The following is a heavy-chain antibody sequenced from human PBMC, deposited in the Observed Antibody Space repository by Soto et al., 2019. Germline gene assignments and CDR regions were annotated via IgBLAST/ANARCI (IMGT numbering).Heavy chain of an antibody. J-gene: IGHJ3*02. CDR3: ARDPVVVAATRVGAFDI. D-gene: IGHD2-15*01. Sequence: ASVKVSCKASGYTFTSYAMHWVRQAPGQRLEWMGWINTGNGNTKYSQKFQGRVTITRDTSASTAYMELSSLRSEDTAVYYCARDPVVVAATRVGAFDIWGQGTMVTVSS. CDR1: GYTFTSYA. V-gene: IGHV1-3*04. CDR2: INTGNGNT.